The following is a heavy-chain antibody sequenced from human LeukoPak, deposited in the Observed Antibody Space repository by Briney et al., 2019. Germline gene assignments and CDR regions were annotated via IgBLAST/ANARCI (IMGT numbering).Heavy chain of an antibody. CDR3: ARNYWEEAAVNYYYYGMDV. CDR2: IIPIFGTA. D-gene: IGHD6-13*01. J-gene: IGHJ6*02. Sequence: GASVKVSCKASGGTFSSYAISWVRQAPGQGLEWMGGIIPIFGTANYAQKFQGRVTITADESTSTAYMELSSLRSEDTAVYYCARNYWEEAAVNYYYYGMDVWGQGTTVTVSS. CDR1: GGTFSSYA. V-gene: IGHV1-69*13.